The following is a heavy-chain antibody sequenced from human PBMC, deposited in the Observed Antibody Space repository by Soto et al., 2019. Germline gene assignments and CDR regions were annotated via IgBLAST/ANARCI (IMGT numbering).Heavy chain of an antibody. D-gene: IGHD2-15*01. CDR2: IYYSGST. Sequence: SETLSLTCTVSGGSISSSSYYWGWIRQPPGKGLEWIGSIYYSGSTYYNPSLKSRVTISVDTSKNQFSLKLSSVTAADTAVYYCARLSSDLMVVAATGGYDYWGQGTLVTVSS. J-gene: IGHJ4*02. CDR3: ARLSSDLMVVAATGGYDY. V-gene: IGHV4-39*01. CDR1: GGSISSSSYY.